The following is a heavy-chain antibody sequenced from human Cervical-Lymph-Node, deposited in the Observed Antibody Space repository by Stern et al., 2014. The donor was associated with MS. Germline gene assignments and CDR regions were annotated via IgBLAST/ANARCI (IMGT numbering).Heavy chain of an antibody. CDR2: IFWDDDE. D-gene: IGHD4-17*01. J-gene: IGHJ6*02. V-gene: IGHV2-5*09. CDR3: AHTTVTFDEAYGLDV. Sequence: QVTLKESGPTLVKPTQTLTLTCTCSGFSLNTDGVGVGWIRQPPGKALEWLAVIFWDDDERYRPSLKSRLSSTKDTSKNQVVLTMANMDPVDTATYYCAHTTVTFDEAYGLDVWGQGTTVTVSS. CDR1: GFSLNTDGVG.